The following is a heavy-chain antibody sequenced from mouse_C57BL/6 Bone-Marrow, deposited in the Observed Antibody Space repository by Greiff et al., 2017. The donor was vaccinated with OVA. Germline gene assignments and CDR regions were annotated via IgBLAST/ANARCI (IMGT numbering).Heavy chain of an antibody. D-gene: IGHD1-1*02. V-gene: IGHV1-63*01. CDR2: IYPGGGYT. CDR1: GYTFTNYW. Sequence: QVQLKQSGAELVRPGTSVKMSCKASGYTFTNYWIGWAKQRPGHGLEWVGDIYPGGGYTNYNEKFKGKATLTADKSPSTAYMQFSSLTSEDSAIYYCARERWGDWYFDVWGTGTTVTVSS. CDR3: ARERWGDWYFDV. J-gene: IGHJ1*03.